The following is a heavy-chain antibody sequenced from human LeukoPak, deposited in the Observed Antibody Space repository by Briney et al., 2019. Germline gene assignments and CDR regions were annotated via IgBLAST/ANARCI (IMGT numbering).Heavy chain of an antibody. D-gene: IGHD6-19*01. Sequence: ASVKVSCKASGYTFTSYAMNWVRQAPGQGLEWMGWINTNTGNPTYAQGFTGRFVFSLDTSVSTAYLQISSLKAEDTAVYYCARDRNQGSGWPYYYYYYGMDVWGQGTTVTVSS. CDR2: INTNTGNP. CDR1: GYTFTSYA. V-gene: IGHV7-4-1*02. CDR3: ARDRNQGSGWPYYYYYYGMDV. J-gene: IGHJ6*02.